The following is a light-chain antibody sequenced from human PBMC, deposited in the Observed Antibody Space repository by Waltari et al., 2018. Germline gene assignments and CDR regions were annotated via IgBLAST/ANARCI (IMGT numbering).Light chain of an antibody. CDR2: WAS. V-gene: IGKV4-1*01. J-gene: IGKJ1*01. CDR1: QSLFSTSNSKTY. CDR3: QQYYSIPWT. Sequence: DIVMTQSPDFLAVSLGERATINCKSSQSLFSTSNSKTYISWYQQKPGQPPKLLIYWASTRGSGVPDRFSGSGSGTDFTLTIRSLQAEDVAVYYCQQYYSIPWTFGQGTKVEIK.